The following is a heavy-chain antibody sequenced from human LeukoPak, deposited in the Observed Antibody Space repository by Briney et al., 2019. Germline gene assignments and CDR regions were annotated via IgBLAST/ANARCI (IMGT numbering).Heavy chain of an antibody. CDR2: IYYSGST. CDR1: GGSISSSSYY. Sequence: SETLSLTCTVSGGSISSSSYYWGWIRQPPGKGLEWIGSIYYSGSTYYNPSLKSRVTISVDTSKNQFSLQLNSVTPEDTAVYFCAREGSGTPGHFDYWGQGTLVTVSS. V-gene: IGHV4-39*07. CDR3: AREGSGTPGHFDY. J-gene: IGHJ4*02. D-gene: IGHD3-10*01.